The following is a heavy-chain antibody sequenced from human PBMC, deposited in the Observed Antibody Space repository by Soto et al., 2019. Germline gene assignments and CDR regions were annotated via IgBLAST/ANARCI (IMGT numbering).Heavy chain of an antibody. J-gene: IGHJ4*02. CDR1: GVHGNNKY. CDR3: ARDSEIPNDY. V-gene: IGHV3-53*01. Sequence: CVDPGVHGNNKYMNWVRQAPGKGLEWVSVIHNNGDTYYADSVKGRFTISRDNSKNTVYLQMDSLRADDSAIYYCARDSEIPNDYWGQGTLVTVSS. CDR2: IHNNGDT.